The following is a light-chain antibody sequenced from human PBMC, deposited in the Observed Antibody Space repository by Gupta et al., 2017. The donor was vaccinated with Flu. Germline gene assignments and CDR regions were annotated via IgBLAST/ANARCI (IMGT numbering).Light chain of an antibody. CDR1: NIGSKT. Sequence: GKTARITCGGDNIGSKTVHWYQQKPGQAPVLVVYDDSGLPSGIPERFSGSNSGNTAALTISRVGAGDEADYYCQVWDSSSDDVVFGGGTRLTVL. J-gene: IGLJ2*01. CDR2: DDS. CDR3: QVWDSSSDDVV. V-gene: IGLV3-21*03.